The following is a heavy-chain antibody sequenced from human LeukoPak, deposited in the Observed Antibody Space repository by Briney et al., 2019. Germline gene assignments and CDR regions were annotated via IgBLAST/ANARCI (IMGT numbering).Heavy chain of an antibody. Sequence: GGSLRLSCAASGFTFGNAWMTWVRQAPGKGLEWVGRIKSKTDGGTTDYAAPVKGRFTISRDDSKNTLYLQMNSLKTEDTAVYYCATLGYCTNGECYGFDYWGQGTLVTVSS. J-gene: IGHJ4*02. D-gene: IGHD2-8*01. CDR3: ATLGYCTNGECYGFDY. V-gene: IGHV3-15*01. CDR2: IKSKTDGGTT. CDR1: GFTFGNAW.